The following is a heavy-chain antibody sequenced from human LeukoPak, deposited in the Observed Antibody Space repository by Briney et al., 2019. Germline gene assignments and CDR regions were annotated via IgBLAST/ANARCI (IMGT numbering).Heavy chain of an antibody. CDR2: INHSGST. CDR3: ARVVTQVDAFDI. J-gene: IGHJ3*02. D-gene: IGHD1-26*01. Sequence: PSETLSLTCAVYGGSFSGYYWSWIRQPPGKGLEWIGEINHSGSTNYNPSLKSRVTISVDTSKNQFSLKLSSVTAADTAVYYCARVVTQVDAFDIWGQGTMVTVSS. CDR1: GGSFSGYY. V-gene: IGHV4-34*01.